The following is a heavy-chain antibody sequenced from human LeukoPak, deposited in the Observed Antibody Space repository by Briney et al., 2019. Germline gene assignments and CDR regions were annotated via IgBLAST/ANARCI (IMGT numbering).Heavy chain of an antibody. V-gene: IGHV3-21*04. CDR1: GFTFSSYS. CDR3: ARGRVLNYDSSGYYRYYFDY. J-gene: IGHJ4*02. D-gene: IGHD3-22*01. CDR2: ISSSSSYI. Sequence: GGSLRLSCAASGFTFSSYSMNWVRQAPGKGLEWVSSISSSSSYIYCADSVKGRFTISRDNAKNSLYLQISSLKAEDTAVYYCARGRVLNYDSSGYYRYYFDYWGQGTLVTVSS.